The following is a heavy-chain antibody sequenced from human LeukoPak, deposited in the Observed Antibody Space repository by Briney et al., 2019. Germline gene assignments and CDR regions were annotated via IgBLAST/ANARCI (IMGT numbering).Heavy chain of an antibody. V-gene: IGHV3-23*01. Sequence: GGSLRLSCAASGFTFSNYAMSWVRQAPGKGLEWVSAISGSGGNTYYADSVKGRFTISRDNSKNTLFLQMNSLRAEDTAVYYCASLRDGYNYWFFDYRGQGTLVTVSS. CDR3: ASLRDGYNYWFFDY. CDR2: ISGSGGNT. D-gene: IGHD5-24*01. J-gene: IGHJ4*02. CDR1: GFTFSNYA.